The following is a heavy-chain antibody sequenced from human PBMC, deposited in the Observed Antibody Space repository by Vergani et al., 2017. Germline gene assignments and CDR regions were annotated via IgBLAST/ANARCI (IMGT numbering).Heavy chain of an antibody. CDR2: ISGSGGST. D-gene: IGHD5-24*01. V-gene: IGHV3-23*01. J-gene: IGHJ4*02. CDR3: AKLRDGYNYLGY. CDR1: GFTFSSYA. Sequence: EVQLLESGGGLVQPGGSLRLSCAASGFTFSSYAMSWVRQAPGKGREWVSAISGSGGSTYYADSVKGRFTISSDNSKNTLYLKMSSLRAEDTAVYYCAKLRDGYNYLGYWGQGTLVTVSS.